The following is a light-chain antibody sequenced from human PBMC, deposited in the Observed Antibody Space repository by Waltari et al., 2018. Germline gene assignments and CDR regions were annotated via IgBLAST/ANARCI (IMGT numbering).Light chain of an antibody. V-gene: IGKV3-15*01. CDR2: GAS. CDR1: QSVSSN. CDR3: QQYNNWPIFT. J-gene: IGKJ3*01. Sequence: ETVMTQSPATLSVSPGERATLSCRASQSVSSNLAWYQQKPGQAPRLLIYGASTRATVIPSRFSGSGSGTEFTLTISSLQSEDFAVYYCQQYNNWPIFTFGPETKLDIK.